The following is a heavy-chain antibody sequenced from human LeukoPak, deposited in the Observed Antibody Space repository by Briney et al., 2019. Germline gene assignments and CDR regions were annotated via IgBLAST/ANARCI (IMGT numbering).Heavy chain of an antibody. CDR2: ISGSGGST. Sequence: PGGSLRLSCAASGFTFSSYAMSWVRQAPGKGLEWVSAISGSGGSTYYADSVKGRFTISRDNSRNTLYLQMNSLRAEDTAVYYCAKEDIVVVVAATTPNCFDYWGQGTLVTVSS. CDR3: AKEDIVVVVAATTPNCFDY. V-gene: IGHV3-23*01. J-gene: IGHJ4*02. CDR1: GFTFSSYA. D-gene: IGHD2-15*01.